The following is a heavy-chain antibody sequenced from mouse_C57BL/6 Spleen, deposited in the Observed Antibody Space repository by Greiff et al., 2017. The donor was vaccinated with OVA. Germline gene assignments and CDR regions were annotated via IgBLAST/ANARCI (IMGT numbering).Heavy chain of an antibody. CDR3: AREEYYGSQFAY. D-gene: IGHD1-1*01. J-gene: IGHJ3*01. CDR1: GFTFSSYA. Sequence: EVKLVESGGGLVKPGGSLKLSCAASGFTFSSYAMSWVRQTPEKRLEWVATISDGGSYTYYPDPVQGRFTISRDNAKNHLYLQMRHLKSEDTALYYGAREEYYGSQFAYWGQGTLVTVSA. V-gene: IGHV5-4*01. CDR2: ISDGGSYT.